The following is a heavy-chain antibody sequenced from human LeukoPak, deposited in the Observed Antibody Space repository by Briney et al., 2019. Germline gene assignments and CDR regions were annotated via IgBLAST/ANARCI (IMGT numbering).Heavy chain of an antibody. CDR3: ATEDVVVPTAAQRPIDF. J-gene: IGHJ4*02. CDR1: GGSISSYY. CDR2: IYYSGST. D-gene: IGHD2-2*01. Sequence: SETLSLTCTVSGGSISSYYWSWIRQPPGKGLEWIGYIYYSGSTYYNPSLKSRVTITLDTSKNQFSLTLNSVTAADTAVYYCATEDVVVPTAAQRPIDFWGQGKLVTVSS. V-gene: IGHV4-59*04.